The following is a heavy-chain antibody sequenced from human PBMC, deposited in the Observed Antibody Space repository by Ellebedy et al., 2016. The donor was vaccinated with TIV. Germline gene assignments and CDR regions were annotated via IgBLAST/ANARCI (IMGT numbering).Heavy chain of an antibody. Sequence: PGGSLRLSCAASGFTFSSYAMSWVRQAPGKGLEWVSAISGSDGSTSYADSVKGRFTISRDNSKNTLYLQMNSLRAEDTAVYYCARKRHVDRGDCLDYWGQGVLVTVSS. CDR1: GFTFSSYA. D-gene: IGHD2-21*02. V-gene: IGHV3-23*01. J-gene: IGHJ4*02. CDR3: ARKRHVDRGDCLDY. CDR2: ISGSDGST.